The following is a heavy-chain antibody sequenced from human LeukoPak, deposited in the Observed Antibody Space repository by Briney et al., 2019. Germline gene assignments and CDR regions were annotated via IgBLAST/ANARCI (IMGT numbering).Heavy chain of an antibody. CDR3: ARAYLTIFGVVSPGYYYGMDV. V-gene: IGHV1-18*01. J-gene: IGHJ6*02. CDR2: ISAYNGNT. CDR1: GYTFTSYG. Sequence: ASVKVSCKASGYTFTSYGISWVRQAPGQGLEWMGWISAYNGNTNYAQKLQGRVTMTTDTSTGTAYMELRSLRSDDTAVYYCARAYLTIFGVVSPGYYYGMDVWGQGTTVTVSS. D-gene: IGHD3-3*01.